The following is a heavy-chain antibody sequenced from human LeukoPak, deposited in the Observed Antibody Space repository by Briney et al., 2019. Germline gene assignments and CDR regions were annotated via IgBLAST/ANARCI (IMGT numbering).Heavy chain of an antibody. J-gene: IGHJ4*02. CDR2: ISYSGST. D-gene: IGHD3-16*01. CDR3: ARVGRGDHTWGSYSCDH. V-gene: IGHV4-59*01. Sequence: SETLSLTCTVSGDSISSNHWSWIRQPPGKGLEWIGYISYSGSTSYNPSLKSRVTISVDTSKNQFSLKLSSVTAADTAVYYCARVGRGDHTWGSYSCDHWGKGTLVTVSS. CDR1: GDSISSNH.